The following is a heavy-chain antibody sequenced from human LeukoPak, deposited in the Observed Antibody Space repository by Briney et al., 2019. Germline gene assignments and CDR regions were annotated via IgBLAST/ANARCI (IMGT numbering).Heavy chain of an antibody. CDR1: GGSISSSTYY. D-gene: IGHD3-22*01. V-gene: IGHV4-39*07. CDR2: MYYSGST. Sequence: SETLSLTCTVSGGSISSSTYYWGWIRQPPGKGLEWIGSMYYSGSTYYNPSLKNRVTISVDTSKNEFSLTLTSVTAADTAIYYCAKDDRLLTNWFDPWGQGTLVTVSS. CDR3: AKDDRLLTNWFDP. J-gene: IGHJ5*02.